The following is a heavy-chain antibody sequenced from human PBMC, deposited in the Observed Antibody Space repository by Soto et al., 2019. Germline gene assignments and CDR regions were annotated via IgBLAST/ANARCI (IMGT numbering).Heavy chain of an antibody. CDR2: IYPGDSDT. J-gene: IGHJ6*02. V-gene: IGHV5-51*01. Sequence: GESLKISCKGSGYSFTSYWIGWVRQMPGKGLEWMGIIYPGDSDTRYSPSFQGQVTISADKSISTAYLQWSSLKASDTAMYYCARRITMVRGAYGMDVWGQGTTDTVSS. CDR1: GYSFTSYW. D-gene: IGHD3-10*01. CDR3: ARRITMVRGAYGMDV.